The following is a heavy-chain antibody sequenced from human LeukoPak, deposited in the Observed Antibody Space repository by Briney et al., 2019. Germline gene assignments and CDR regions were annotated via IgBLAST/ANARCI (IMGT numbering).Heavy chain of an antibody. CDR2: IKEDGSET. CDR1: GFTFSTYW. J-gene: IGHJ6*03. Sequence: PGGSLRLSCAASGFTFSTYWMCWVRQATGKGLEWVANIKEDGSETNYVESVKGRFFISRDNAKNSQHLQMNSLRVEDTAVYYCARCEGFYDYFSGNPTYYFYMDVWGKGTTVTVSS. D-gene: IGHD3-16*01. V-gene: IGHV3-7*01. CDR3: ARCEGFYDYFSGNPTYYFYMDV.